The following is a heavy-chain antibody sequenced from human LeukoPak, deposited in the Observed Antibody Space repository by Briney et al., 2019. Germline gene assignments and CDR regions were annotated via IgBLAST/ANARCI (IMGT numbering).Heavy chain of an antibody. CDR1: GFTFRSYT. Sequence: GGSLRLSCAASGFTFRSYTMSWVREAPGKGLEWVSSISSRINYIYHADSVRGRFTISRDGPQNSVSLQKKSENDEKTAVYYSARSRTKSPYDKDLDFWGQGTLVIASS. D-gene: IGHD3-22*01. CDR2: ISSRINYI. V-gene: IGHV3-21*01. J-gene: IGHJ4*02. CDR3: ARSRTKSPYDKDLDF.